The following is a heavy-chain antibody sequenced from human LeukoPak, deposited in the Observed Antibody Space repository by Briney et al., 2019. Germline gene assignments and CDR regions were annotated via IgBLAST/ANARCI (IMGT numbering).Heavy chain of an antibody. Sequence: NPGGSLRLSCAASGFTFSSYSMNWVRQAPGKGLEWVSSISSSSSYIYYADSVKGRFTISRDNAKNSLYLQMNSLRAEDTAVYYCARGDVEMVAWLQLPVSWFDPWGQGTLVTVSS. CDR3: ARGDVEMVAWLQLPVSWFDP. V-gene: IGHV3-21*01. CDR1: GFTFSSYS. CDR2: ISSSSSYI. D-gene: IGHD5-24*01. J-gene: IGHJ5*02.